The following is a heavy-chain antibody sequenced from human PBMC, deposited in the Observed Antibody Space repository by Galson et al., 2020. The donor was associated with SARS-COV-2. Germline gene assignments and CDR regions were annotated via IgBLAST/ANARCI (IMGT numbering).Heavy chain of an antibody. CDR2: IYTSGST. J-gene: IGHJ6*02. Sequence: ETSETLSLTCTVSGGSISSGSYYWSWIRQPAGEGLEWIGRIYTSGSTNYNPSLKSRVTISVDTSKNQFSLKLSSVTAADTAVYYCARDTFVPYYDFWSGYYSVGMDVWGQGTTVTVSS. V-gene: IGHV4-61*02. CDR3: ARDTFVPYYDFWSGYYSVGMDV. CDR1: GGSISSGSYY. D-gene: IGHD3-3*01.